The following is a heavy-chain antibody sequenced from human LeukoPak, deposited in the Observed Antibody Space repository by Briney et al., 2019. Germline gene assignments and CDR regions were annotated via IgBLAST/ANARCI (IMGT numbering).Heavy chain of an antibody. CDR2: IYSGGTT. CDR3: ARDLGRGYDWGD. V-gene: IGHV3-53*01. J-gene: IGHJ4*02. Sequence: GGSLRLSCAASGFTVSSNYVSWVRQAPGKGLEWVSVIYSGGTTYYADSVKGRFTISRDSSKNTLYLQMNSLRAEDTAVYYCARDLGRGYDWGDWGQGTLVTVSS. CDR1: GFTVSSNY. D-gene: IGHD5-12*01.